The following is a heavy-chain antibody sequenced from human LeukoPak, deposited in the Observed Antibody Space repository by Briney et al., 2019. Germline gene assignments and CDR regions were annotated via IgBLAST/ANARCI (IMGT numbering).Heavy chain of an antibody. CDR1: GYTFTSYD. CDR3: ARGYYGSGSIERYNWFDP. CDR2: MNPNSGNT. D-gene: IGHD3-10*01. J-gene: IGHJ5*02. Sequence: ASVKVSCKASGYTFTSYDINWVRQATGQGLEWMGWMNPNSGNTGYAQKFQGRVTMTRNTSISTAYMELSSLRSEDTAVYYCARGYYGSGSIERYNWFDPWGQGTLVTVSS. V-gene: IGHV1-8*01.